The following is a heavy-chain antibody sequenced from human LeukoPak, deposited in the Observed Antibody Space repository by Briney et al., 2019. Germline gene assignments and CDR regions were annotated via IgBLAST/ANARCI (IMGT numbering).Heavy chain of an antibody. CDR2: INPNSGGT. CDR3: ARDQDDYVGP. CDR1: GSTFTGYY. V-gene: IGHV1-2*02. J-gene: IGHJ5*02. D-gene: IGHD4-23*01. Sequence: ASVKVSCKASGSTFTGYYMHWVRQAPGQGLEWMGWINPNSGGTNYAQKFQNRVTTTTDTSISTPYMELSSLRSDDAAVYYCARDQDDYVGPWGQGTLVTVSS.